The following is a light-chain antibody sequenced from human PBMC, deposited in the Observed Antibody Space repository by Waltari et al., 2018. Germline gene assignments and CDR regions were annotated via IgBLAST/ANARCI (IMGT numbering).Light chain of an antibody. Sequence: EIVLTQSPGTLSLSPGDRATLSCRASQSVSSNFLAWYQQKPGQAPRLLIYGASSRAHGIQDKFSGSWSATDFTLTINRLEPEDFAVYYCQQYGRSPLTFGGGTKVEIK. J-gene: IGKJ4*01. CDR1: QSVSSNF. CDR2: GAS. V-gene: IGKV3-20*01. CDR3: QQYGRSPLT.